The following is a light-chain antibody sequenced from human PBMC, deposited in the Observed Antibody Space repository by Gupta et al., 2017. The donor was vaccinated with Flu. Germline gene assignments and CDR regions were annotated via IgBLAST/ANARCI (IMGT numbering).Light chain of an antibody. CDR3: QQSYNFPYT. CDR2: EAS. CDR1: QLIITS. Sequence: DIQVTQSPSSLSTSVGDRVTITCRTSQLIITSLNLFQHKPGRAPQLLIAEASTLQSGVPSRFTGGVSGTDFSLTISSVQHEVVATYYCQQSYNFPYTFGQGTKLTIK. V-gene: IGKV1-39*01. J-gene: IGKJ2*01.